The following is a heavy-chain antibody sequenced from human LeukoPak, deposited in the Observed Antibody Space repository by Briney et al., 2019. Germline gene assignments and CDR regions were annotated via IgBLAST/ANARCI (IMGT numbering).Heavy chain of an antibody. V-gene: IGHV3-72*01. Sequence: TGGSLRLSCAASGFTFSDHYMDWVRLAPRMGLEWVARSRSKAAGYTTEYGTSVRGRFTISRDVFKNSLYLQMNSLKIEDTAVYYCVRGYNGFDSWGQGTLVTVSS. CDR1: GFTFSDHY. CDR2: SRSKAAGYTT. CDR3: VRGYNGFDS. D-gene: IGHD5-24*01. J-gene: IGHJ4*02.